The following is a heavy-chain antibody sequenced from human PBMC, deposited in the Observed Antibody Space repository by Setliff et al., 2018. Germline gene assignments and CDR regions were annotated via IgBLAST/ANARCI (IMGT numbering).Heavy chain of an antibody. CDR2: IYIGGSA. D-gene: IGHD6-19*01. CDR3: AREQWLDPPGYYYMDV. V-gene: IGHV4-4*07. J-gene: IGHJ6*03. Sequence: PSETLSLTCTVSGGSISSYCWSWIRQPAGKGLEWIGHIYIGGSANYNPSLKSRVTMSIDTSKNQFSLKLTSVTAADMAVYYCAREQWLDPPGYYYMDVWAKGTTVTVSS. CDR1: GGSISSYC.